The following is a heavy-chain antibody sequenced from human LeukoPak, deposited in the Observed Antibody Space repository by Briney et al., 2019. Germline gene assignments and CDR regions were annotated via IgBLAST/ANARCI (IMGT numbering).Heavy chain of an antibody. CDR2: ISSSSSYI. CDR3: ARGYCGGDCFEGLIDY. CDR1: GFTFSSHS. Sequence: GGSLRLSCAASGFTFSSHSMNWVRQAPGKGLEWVSSISSSSSYIYYADSVKGRFTISRDNAKNSLYLQMNSLRAEDTAVYYCARGYCGGDCFEGLIDYWGQGTLVTVSS. J-gene: IGHJ4*02. D-gene: IGHD2-21*01. V-gene: IGHV3-21*01.